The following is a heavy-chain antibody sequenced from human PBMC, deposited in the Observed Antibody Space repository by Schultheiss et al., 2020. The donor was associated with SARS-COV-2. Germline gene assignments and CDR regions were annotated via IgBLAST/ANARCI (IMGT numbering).Heavy chain of an antibody. CDR3: ARVYGDYDAYYFDY. D-gene: IGHD4-17*01. CDR1: GGSISSDYY. Sequence: SETLSLTCTVSGGSISSDYYWSWIRQPPGKGLEWIGYIYYSGSTNYNPSLKSRVTISVDTSKNQFSLKLSSVTAADTAVYYCARVYGDYDAYYFDYWGQGTLVTVSS. V-gene: IGHV4-61*01. J-gene: IGHJ4*02. CDR2: IYYSGST.